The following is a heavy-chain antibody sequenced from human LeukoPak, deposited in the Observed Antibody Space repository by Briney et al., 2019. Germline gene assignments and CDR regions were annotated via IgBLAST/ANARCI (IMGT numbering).Heavy chain of an antibody. CDR2: IYPTGTT. J-gene: IGHJ4*02. CDR1: GGSINSYY. Sequence: SETLSLTCTVSGGSINSYYWGWVRQPAGKGLEWIGRIYPTGTTNYSPSLKSRLTMSLDTSKNQFSLKLRSVTAADTAVYYCGRQAYTASYYFVDYWSQGTLVTVSS. CDR3: GRQAYTASYYFVDY. D-gene: IGHD3-10*01. V-gene: IGHV4-4*07.